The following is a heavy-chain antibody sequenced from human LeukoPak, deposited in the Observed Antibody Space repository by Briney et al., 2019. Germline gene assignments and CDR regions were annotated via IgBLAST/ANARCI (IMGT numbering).Heavy chain of an antibody. D-gene: IGHD2-8*01. V-gene: IGHV1-18*01. Sequence: ASVKVSCKTSGYTFTRHGISWVRQAPGQGLEWVGWISTYNGQTDYAQGLQGRVVMTTDRSTSTAYMDLWSLRSDDTAIYYCTSGVDYNYWGQGTVVTVSS. CDR2: ISTYNGQT. CDR3: TSGVDYNY. CDR1: GYTFTRHG. J-gene: IGHJ4*02.